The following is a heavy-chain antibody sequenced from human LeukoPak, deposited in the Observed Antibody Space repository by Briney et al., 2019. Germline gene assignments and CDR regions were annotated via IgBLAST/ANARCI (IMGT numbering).Heavy chain of an antibody. D-gene: IGHD3-22*01. J-gene: IGHJ4*02. V-gene: IGHV1-18*01. CDR3: ARDPYYYDSSGYPRYFDY. CDR2: ISAYNGNT. CDR1: GYTFTSYG. Sequence: ASVKVSCKASGYTFTSYGISWVRQAPGQGLEWRGWISAYNGNTNYAQKLQGRVTMTTDTSTSTAYMELRSLRSDDTAVYYCARDPYYYDSSGYPRYFDYWGQGTLVTVSS.